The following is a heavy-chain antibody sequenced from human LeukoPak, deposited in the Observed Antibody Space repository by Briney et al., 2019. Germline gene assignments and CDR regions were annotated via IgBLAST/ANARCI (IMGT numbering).Heavy chain of an antibody. Sequence: PGGSLRLSCAGSGFTFSNYWMTWVRHAPGKGLEWVADINQDGSDNYYVDSVKGRFIISRDNAKNSLYLQMSSLRAEDAAVYYCARNNAFWSGYAYHYGMDVWGQGTTVIVSS. CDR2: INQDGSDN. CDR1: GFTFSNYW. D-gene: IGHD3-3*01. J-gene: IGHJ6*02. V-gene: IGHV3-7*03. CDR3: ARNNAFWSGYAYHYGMDV.